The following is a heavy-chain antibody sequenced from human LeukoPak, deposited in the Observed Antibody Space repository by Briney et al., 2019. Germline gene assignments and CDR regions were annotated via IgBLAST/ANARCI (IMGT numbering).Heavy chain of an antibody. Sequence: PGGSLRLSCAASGFTSDDYAMHWVRQAPGKGLEWVSGISWNSGSIGYADSVKGRFTISRDNAKNSLYLQMNSLRAEDTALYYCAKDHCSGGSCYRFDPWGQGTLVTVSS. CDR3: AKDHCSGGSCYRFDP. CDR1: GFTSDDYA. D-gene: IGHD2-15*01. J-gene: IGHJ5*02. CDR2: ISWNSGSI. V-gene: IGHV3-9*02.